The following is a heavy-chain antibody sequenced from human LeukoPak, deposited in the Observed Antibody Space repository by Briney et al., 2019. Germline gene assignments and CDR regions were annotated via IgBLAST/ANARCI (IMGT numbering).Heavy chain of an antibody. CDR2: IYPGDSDT. CDR1: GYSFSTYW. Sequence: PGESLKISCQGSGYSFSTYWIGWVRQMPGKGLEWMGIIYPGDSDTRYSPSFQGQVTISVDKSISTAYLQWSSLKASDTAMYYCARTTGYCSSTSCYRYYYYGMDVWGQGTTVTVSS. D-gene: IGHD2-2*02. J-gene: IGHJ6*02. V-gene: IGHV5-51*01. CDR3: ARTTGYCSSTSCYRYYYYGMDV.